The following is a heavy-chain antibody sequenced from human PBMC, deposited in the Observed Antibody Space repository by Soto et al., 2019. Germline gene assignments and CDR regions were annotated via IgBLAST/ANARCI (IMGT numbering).Heavy chain of an antibody. Sequence: PGESLKISCKASGCSFTNYWIGWVRQMPGKGLEWMGIIYPGDSDTRYSPSFQGQVTISADKSISTAYLQWSSLKASDTAMYYCARPHTSGWSAFDYWGQGTLVTVSS. CDR3: ARPHTSGWSAFDY. D-gene: IGHD6-19*01. CDR2: IYPGDSDT. CDR1: GCSFTNYW. V-gene: IGHV5-51*01. J-gene: IGHJ4*02.